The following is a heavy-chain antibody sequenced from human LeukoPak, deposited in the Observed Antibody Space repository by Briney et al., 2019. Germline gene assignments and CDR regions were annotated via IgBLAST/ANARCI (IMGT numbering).Heavy chain of an antibody. J-gene: IGHJ5*02. D-gene: IGHD3-22*01. CDR3: ARAPSMLVVDATNWFDH. CDR2: INTNTGNP. CDR1: GYTFTTYA. V-gene: IGHV7-4-1*02. Sequence: ASVKVSCKASGYTFTTYAINWVRQAPGQGLEWVGWINTNTGNPTYAQGFTGRFVFSLDTSVSTAYLHISSLKAEDTAVYYCARAPSMLVVDATNWFDHWGQGTLVTVSS.